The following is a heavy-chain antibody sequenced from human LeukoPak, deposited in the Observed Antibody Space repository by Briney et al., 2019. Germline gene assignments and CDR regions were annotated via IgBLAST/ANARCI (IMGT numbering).Heavy chain of an antibody. Sequence: GGSLRVSCAASGFTFSSYAMSCVREAPGKGLEWVSAISGSGGGPYSADSVKGRFTISRDNSKNTLYRQMNSLRAEDTAVYYCAKFNYYDSSGYLRKNPHFDYWGQGTLVTASS. CDR3: AKFNYYDSSGYLRKNPHFDY. CDR1: GFTFSSYA. CDR2: ISGSGGGP. D-gene: IGHD3-22*01. J-gene: IGHJ4*02. V-gene: IGHV3-23*01.